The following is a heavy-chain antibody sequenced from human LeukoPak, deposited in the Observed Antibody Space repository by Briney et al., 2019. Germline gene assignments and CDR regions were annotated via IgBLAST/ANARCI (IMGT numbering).Heavy chain of an antibody. CDR1: GGSFSGYY. CDR2: IYYSGST. CDR3: ARGGGSPLDY. V-gene: IGHV4-34*09. Sequence: PSETLSLTCAIYGGSFSGYYWSWIRQPPGKGLEWIGYIYYSGSTYYNPSLKSRVTISVDTSKNQFSLKLSSVTAADTAVYYCARGGGSPLDYWGQGTLVTVSS. J-gene: IGHJ4*02. D-gene: IGHD3-16*01.